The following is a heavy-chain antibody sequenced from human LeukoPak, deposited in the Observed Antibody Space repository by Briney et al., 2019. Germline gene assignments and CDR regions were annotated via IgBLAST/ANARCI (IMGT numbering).Heavy chain of an antibody. CDR2: INPNSGGT. V-gene: IGHV1-2*02. D-gene: IGHD2-15*01. CDR3: ASTIWGYDVAATDYYFDY. CDR1: GYTFTGYY. J-gene: IGHJ4*02. Sequence: ASVKVSCKASGYTFTGYYMHWVRQAPGQGLEWMGWINPNSGGTNYAQKFQGRVTMTRDTSISTAYMELRSLRSDDTAVYYCASTIWGYDVAATDYYFDYWGQGTLVTVSS.